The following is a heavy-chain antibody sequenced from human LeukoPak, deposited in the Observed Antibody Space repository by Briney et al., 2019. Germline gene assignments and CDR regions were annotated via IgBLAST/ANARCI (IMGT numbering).Heavy chain of an antibody. D-gene: IGHD4-17*01. Sequence: GGSLRLSCVASGFTFSVSWMTWVRQAPGRGLEWVGNIDPDGNTKNYVDSVKGRFTFSRDNARSSPYLQMNNLRGEDTGVYYCARDPAYGALDYWGQGTLVTVSS. J-gene: IGHJ4*02. CDR2: IDPDGNTK. V-gene: IGHV3-7*01. CDR3: ARDPAYGALDY. CDR1: GFTFSVSW.